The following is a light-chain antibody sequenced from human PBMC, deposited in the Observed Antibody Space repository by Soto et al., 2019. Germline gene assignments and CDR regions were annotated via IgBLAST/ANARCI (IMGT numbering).Light chain of an antibody. V-gene: IGKV3-11*01. J-gene: IGKJ5*01. CDR2: DAS. CDR3: QQRSNWPPIA. CDR1: QNVSSY. Sequence: EIVLTQSTATLSLSPGERATLSCRASQNVSSYLAWYQQKPGQAPRLLIYDASNRATGIPARFSGSGSGTDFTLTISSLEPEDFAVYYCQQRSNWPPIAFGQGTRLEIK.